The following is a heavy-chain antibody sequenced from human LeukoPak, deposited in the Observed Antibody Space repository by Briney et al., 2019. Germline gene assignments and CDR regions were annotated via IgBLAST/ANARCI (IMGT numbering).Heavy chain of an antibody. Sequence: SETLSLTCNVSGGSMSNIYYWGWIRQPPGKGLEWLGNIFYSGSTYYNPSLKSRVTISVDRSKNQFSLKLSSVTAADTAVYYCARGGYGGNSLDYWGQGTLVTVSS. CDR2: IFYSGST. V-gene: IGHV4-39*07. CDR1: GGSMSNIYY. J-gene: IGHJ4*02. D-gene: IGHD4-23*01. CDR3: ARGGYGGNSLDY.